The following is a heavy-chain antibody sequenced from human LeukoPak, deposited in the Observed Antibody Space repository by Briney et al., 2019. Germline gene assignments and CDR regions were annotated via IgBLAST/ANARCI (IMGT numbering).Heavy chain of an antibody. D-gene: IGHD6-25*01. V-gene: IGHV3-48*02. CDR1: GFTFSSLS. J-gene: IGHJ4*02. CDR3: ARGAAGMAYFDY. Sequence: GGSLRLSCAASGFTFSSLSMNWVRQAPGKGLEWVSYITSSTSTIYYADSVKGRFTISRDNAKNSLYLQMNSLRDEDTAVYYCARGAAGMAYFDYWGQGTLVTVSS. CDR2: ITSSTSTI.